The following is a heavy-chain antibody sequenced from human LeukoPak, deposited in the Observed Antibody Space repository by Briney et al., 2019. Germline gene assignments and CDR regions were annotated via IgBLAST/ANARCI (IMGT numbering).Heavy chain of an antibody. CDR3: ARWYYYDSSGYYYRYYMDV. D-gene: IGHD3-22*01. Sequence: SVKVSCKXSGGTFSSYAISWVRQAPGQGLEWMGGIIPIFGTANYSQKFQGRVTITADESTSTAYMELSSLRSEDTAVYYCARWYYYDSSGYYYRYYMDVWGKGTTVTVSS. CDR2: IIPIFGTA. J-gene: IGHJ6*03. CDR1: GGTFSSYA. V-gene: IGHV1-69*01.